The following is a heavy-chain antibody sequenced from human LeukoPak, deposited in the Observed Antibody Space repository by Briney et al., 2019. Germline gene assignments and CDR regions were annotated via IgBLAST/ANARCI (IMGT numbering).Heavy chain of an antibody. CDR1: GFTFSSYA. CDR3: EKDPRKQLVGHDAFDI. CDR2: ISGSGGST. D-gene: IGHD6-6*01. V-gene: IGHV3-23*01. Sequence: PGGSLRLSCAASGFTFSSYAMSWVRQAPGKGLEWVAAISGSGGSTYYADSVKGRFTISRDNSKNALYLQMNSLRAEDAAVYYCEKDPRKQLVGHDAFDIWGQGTMVTVSS. J-gene: IGHJ3*02.